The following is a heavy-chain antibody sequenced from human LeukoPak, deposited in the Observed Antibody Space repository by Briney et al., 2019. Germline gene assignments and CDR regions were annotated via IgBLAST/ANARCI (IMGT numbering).Heavy chain of an antibody. Sequence: SGPTLVNPTQTLTLTCTFSGFSLSTSGVGVGWIRQPPGKALEWLALIYWNDDERYSPSLKSRLTITKDTSKNQVVLTMTNMDPVDTATYYCARDTGRQYYYDSSGYYFDYWGQGTLVTVSS. CDR3: ARDTGRQYYYDSSGYYFDY. V-gene: IGHV2-5*01. D-gene: IGHD3-22*01. J-gene: IGHJ4*02. CDR2: IYWNDDE. CDR1: GFSLSTSGVG.